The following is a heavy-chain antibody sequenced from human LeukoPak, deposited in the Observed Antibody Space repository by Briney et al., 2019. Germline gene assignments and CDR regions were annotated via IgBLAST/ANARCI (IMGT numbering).Heavy chain of an antibody. CDR1: GFTFSSYS. CDR3: ARYSGSYYAYFDY. CDR2: ISSSSSTI. V-gene: IGHV3-48*01. Sequence: GGSLRLSCAASGFTFSSYSMNWVRQAPGKGLEWVSYISSSSSTIYYADSVKGRFTISRDNAKNSLYLQMSSLRAEDTAVYYCARYSGSYYAYFDYWGQGTLVTVSS. J-gene: IGHJ4*02. D-gene: IGHD1-26*01.